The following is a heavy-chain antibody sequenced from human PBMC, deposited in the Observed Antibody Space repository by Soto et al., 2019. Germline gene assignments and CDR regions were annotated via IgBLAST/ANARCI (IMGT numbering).Heavy chain of an antibody. J-gene: IGHJ4*02. CDR1: GFTFSSYG. D-gene: IGHD3-10*01. V-gene: IGHV3-30*18. CDR2: ISYDGSNK. Sequence: GGSLRLSCAASGFTFSSYGMHWVRQAPGKGLEWVAVISYDGSNKYYADSVKGRFTISRDNSKNTLYLQMNSLRAEDTAVYYCAKGFGITSDYFDYWGQGTLVTVSS. CDR3: AKGFGITSDYFDY.